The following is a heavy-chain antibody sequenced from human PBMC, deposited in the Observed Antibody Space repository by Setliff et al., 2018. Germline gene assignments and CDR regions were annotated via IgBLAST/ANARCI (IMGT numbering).Heavy chain of an antibody. CDR2: IVPMFGTT. Sequence: SVKVSCKASGAPLSSLGISWVRQAPGQGLDWMGGIVPMFGTTKYAQNFRGRVTITTDESTSTAYMELSSLRSEDSAVYFCARETVVVISSTKYYYYMDVWGEGTKVTVSS. CDR1: GAPLSSLG. J-gene: IGHJ6*03. D-gene: IGHD2-21*01. CDR3: ARETVVVISSTKYYYYMDV. V-gene: IGHV1-69*05.